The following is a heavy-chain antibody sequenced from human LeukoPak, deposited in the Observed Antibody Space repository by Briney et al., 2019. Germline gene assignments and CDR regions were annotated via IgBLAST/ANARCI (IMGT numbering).Heavy chain of an antibody. CDR3: ARRYSSSWYGEGIDY. CDR2: IIPIFGTA. Sequence: SVKVSCKASGGTFSSYAISWVRQAPGQGLEWMGGIIPIFGTANYAQKFQGRVTITADKSTSTAYMELRSLRSDDTAVYYCARRYSSSWYGEGIDYWGQGTLVTVSS. V-gene: IGHV1-69*06. D-gene: IGHD6-13*01. CDR1: GGTFSSYA. J-gene: IGHJ4*02.